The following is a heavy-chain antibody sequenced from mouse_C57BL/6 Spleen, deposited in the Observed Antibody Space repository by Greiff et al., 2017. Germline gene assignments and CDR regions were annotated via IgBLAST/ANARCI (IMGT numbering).Heavy chain of an antibody. J-gene: IGHJ3*01. CDR1: GYAFSSSW. V-gene: IGHV1-82*01. D-gene: IGHD1-1*01. CDR2: IYPGDGDT. CDR3: VEGFITTGGFLY. Sequence: VQLQQSGPELVKPGASVKISCKASGYAFSSSWMNWVKQRPGKGLEWIGRIYPGDGDTNYNGKFKGKATLTADKSSSTAYMQLSSLTSEDSAVSFCVEGFITTGGFLYWAQGPLVTVSA.